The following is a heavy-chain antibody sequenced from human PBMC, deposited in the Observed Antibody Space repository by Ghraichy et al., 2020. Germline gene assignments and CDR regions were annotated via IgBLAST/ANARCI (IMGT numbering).Heavy chain of an antibody. CDR1: GGSISSSSYY. V-gene: IGHV4-39*01. D-gene: IGHD3-22*01. Sequence: SETLSLTCTVSGGSISSSSYYWGWIRQPPGKGLEWIGSIYYSGSTYYNPSLKSRVTISVDTSKNQFSLKLSSVTAADTAVYYCARSVPYYYDSSGYFPCWFDPWGQGTLVTVSS. J-gene: IGHJ5*02. CDR2: IYYSGST. CDR3: ARSVPYYYDSSGYFPCWFDP.